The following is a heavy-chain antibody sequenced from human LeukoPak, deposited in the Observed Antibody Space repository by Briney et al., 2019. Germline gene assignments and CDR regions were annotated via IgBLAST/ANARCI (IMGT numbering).Heavy chain of an antibody. CDR1: GFIFSSYA. Sequence: GGSLRLSCAASGFIFSSYAMHWVRQAPGKRPEWVAVISYDGRNKYYAESVKGRFTISRDNSKKTLYLQMNSLRPEDTGVYYCARDLQKDSVDNGWPDFWGQGTLVTVSS. CDR2: ISYDGRNK. J-gene: IGHJ4*02. CDR3: ARDLQKDSVDNGWPDF. D-gene: IGHD6-19*01. V-gene: IGHV3-30*04.